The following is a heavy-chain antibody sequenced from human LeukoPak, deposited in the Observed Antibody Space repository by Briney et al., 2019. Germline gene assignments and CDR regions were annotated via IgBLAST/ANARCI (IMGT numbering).Heavy chain of an antibody. CDR3: ARCRPIAAPPHYFDY. J-gene: IGHJ4*02. Sequence: GGSLRLSCAASGFTFSSYAMSWVRQAPGKGLEWVSAISDSGGSKYYADSVKGRFTISRDNSKNTLYLQMKSLRAEDRAVYYWARCRPIAAPPHYFDYWGQGTLVTVAS. D-gene: IGHD6-6*01. CDR2: ISDSGGSK. CDR1: GFTFSSYA. V-gene: IGHV3-23*01.